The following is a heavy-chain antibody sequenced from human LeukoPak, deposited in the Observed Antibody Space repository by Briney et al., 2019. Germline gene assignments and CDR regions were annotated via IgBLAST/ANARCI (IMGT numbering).Heavy chain of an antibody. J-gene: IGHJ6*03. CDR3: ARTGGGLSWRMDV. V-gene: IGHV4-31*03. D-gene: IGHD4-23*01. CDR1: GGSISSGGYY. CDR2: IYYSGST. Sequence: SQTLSLTCTVSGGSISSGGYYWSWIRQHPGKGLEWIGYIYYSGSTYYNPSLKSRATISVDTSKNQFSLKLSSVTAADTAVYYCARTGGGLSWRMDVWGKGTTVTVSS.